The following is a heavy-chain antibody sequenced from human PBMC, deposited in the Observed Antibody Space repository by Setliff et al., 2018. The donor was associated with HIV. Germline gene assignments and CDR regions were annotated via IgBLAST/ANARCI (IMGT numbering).Heavy chain of an antibody. CDR2: VYSDGSS. Sequence: PGGSLRLACAASGFTVSRFYMSWVRQAPGKGLGWVSVVYSDGSSYYADSVRGRFTISRDNYKNTLYLQMNSLRPEDTAVYSCARASPLSHFDYWGQGNLVTVSS. V-gene: IGHV3-53*01. CDR3: ARASPLSHFDY. CDR1: GFTVSRFY. J-gene: IGHJ4*02.